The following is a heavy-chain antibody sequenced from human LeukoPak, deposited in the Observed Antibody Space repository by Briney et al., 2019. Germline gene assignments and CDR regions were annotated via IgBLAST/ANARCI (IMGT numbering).Heavy chain of an antibody. J-gene: IGHJ4*02. Sequence: GGSLRLSCAASGFTFSSYAMSWVRQAPGKGLEWVAVISYDGSNKYYADSVKGRFTISRDNSKNTLYLQMNSLRAEDTAVYYCARESGGGAHVNYWGQGTLVTVSS. CDR1: GFTFSSYA. D-gene: IGHD2-8*02. CDR2: ISYDGSNK. V-gene: IGHV3-30*04. CDR3: ARESGGGAHVNY.